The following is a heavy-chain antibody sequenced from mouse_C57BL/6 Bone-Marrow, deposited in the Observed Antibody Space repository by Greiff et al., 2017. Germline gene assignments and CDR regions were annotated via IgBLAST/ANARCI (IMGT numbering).Heavy chain of an antibody. J-gene: IGHJ2*01. Sequence: VQLQQPGAELVKPGASVKLSCKASGYTFTSYWMHWVKQRPGRGLEWIGRIDPNSGGTKYNEKFKSKATLTVDKPSSTADMQLSSLTSEDSAVYYCAREGFYYGSSYDGWDECFYFWGRGTTLTVTS. CDR3: AREGFYYGSSYDGWDECFYF. V-gene: IGHV1-72*01. D-gene: IGHD1-1*01. CDR1: GYTFTSYW. CDR2: IDPNSGGT.